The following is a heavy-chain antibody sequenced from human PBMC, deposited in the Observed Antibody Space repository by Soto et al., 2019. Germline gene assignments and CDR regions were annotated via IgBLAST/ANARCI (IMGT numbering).Heavy chain of an antibody. V-gene: IGHV4-34*01. CDR2: KSHSGGT. Sequence: QVQLQQWGAGLLKPSETLSLTCAVYGGFVSSGSYYWSWIRQPPGKGLEWIGEKSHSGGTHFNPYCKSQVTISVDTSKNQCSLKMSSLTAADTALYYCARVERGTATTVVDAFDIWGPGTMVTVSS. J-gene: IGHJ3*02. D-gene: IGHD1-1*01. CDR3: ARVERGTATTVVDAFDI. CDR1: GGFVSSGSYY.